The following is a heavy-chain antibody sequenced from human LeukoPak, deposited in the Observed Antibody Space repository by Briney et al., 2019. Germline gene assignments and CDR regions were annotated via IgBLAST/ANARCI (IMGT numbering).Heavy chain of an antibody. CDR1: GGSISSSSYY. J-gene: IGHJ6*02. V-gene: IGHV4-39*07. CDR2: IYYSGST. Sequence: SETLSLTCTVSGGSISSSSYYWGWIRQPPGKGLEWIGSIYYSGSTYYNPSLKSRVTISVDTSKNQFSLKLSSVTAADTAVYYCARDPPPIAVAGYYYGMDVWGQGTTVTVSS. CDR3: ARDPPPIAVAGYYYGMDV. D-gene: IGHD6-19*01.